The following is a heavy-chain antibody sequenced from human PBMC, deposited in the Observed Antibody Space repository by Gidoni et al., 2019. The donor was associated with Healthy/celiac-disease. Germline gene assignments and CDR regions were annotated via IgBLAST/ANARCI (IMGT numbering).Heavy chain of an antibody. V-gene: IGHV1-69*01. CDR1: VGTFSSYA. J-gene: IGHJ6*02. CDR3: ASAPGVTMVRGSVDYYYYGMDV. CDR2: IIPIFGTA. D-gene: IGHD3-10*01. Sequence: QVQLVQSGAEVKKPGSSVKVSCQASVGTFSSYAISWVRQAPGQGLEWMGGIIPIFGTANYAQKFQGRVTITADESTSTAYMELSSLRSEDTAVYYCASAPGVTMVRGSVDYYYYGMDVWGQGTTVTVSS.